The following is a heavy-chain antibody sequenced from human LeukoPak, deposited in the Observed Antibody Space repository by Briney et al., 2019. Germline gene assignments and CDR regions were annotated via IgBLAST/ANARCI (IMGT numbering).Heavy chain of an antibody. CDR1: GYTFTGYY. D-gene: IGHD3-22*01. V-gene: IGHV1-2*02. J-gene: IGHJ4*02. CDR3: ANIPYDSSGLSIAY. Sequence: GASVKVSCKASGYTFTGYYMHWVRQAPGQGLEWMGWINPNSGGTNYAQKFQGRDTMTRDTSISTAYMELSRLRSDDTAVYYCANIPYDSSGLSIAYWGQGTLVTVSS. CDR2: INPNSGGT.